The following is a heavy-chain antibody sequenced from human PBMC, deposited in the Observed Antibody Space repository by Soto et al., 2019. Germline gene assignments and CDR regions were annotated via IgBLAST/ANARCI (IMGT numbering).Heavy chain of an antibody. D-gene: IGHD3-22*01. CDR1: GYTFTSYG. CDR3: ARVPYYYDSSGLVHGWCDP. J-gene: IGHJ5*02. CDR2: ISAYNGNT. Sequence: ASVKVSCKASGYTFTSYGISWVRQAPGQGLEGMRWISAYNGNTNYAQKLQGRVTMTTDTSTSTAYMELRSLRSDDTAVYYCARVPYYYDSSGLVHGWCDPWGQGTLVTVSS. V-gene: IGHV1-18*01.